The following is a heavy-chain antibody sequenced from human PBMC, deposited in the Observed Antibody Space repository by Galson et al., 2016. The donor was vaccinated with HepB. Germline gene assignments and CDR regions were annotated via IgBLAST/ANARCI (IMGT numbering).Heavy chain of an antibody. D-gene: IGHD2-2*02. CDR3: ARGRTTSCNSAFDI. V-gene: IGHV3-23*01. Sequence: SLRLSCAASGFTFSSYAMSWVRQAPGKGLEWVSVISGSGASTYYADSVKGRFTISRDNSKNTLYLQVNSLRAEDTAIYYCARGRTTSCNSAFDIWGQGTMVTVSS. CDR2: ISGSGAST. J-gene: IGHJ3*02. CDR1: GFTFSSYA.